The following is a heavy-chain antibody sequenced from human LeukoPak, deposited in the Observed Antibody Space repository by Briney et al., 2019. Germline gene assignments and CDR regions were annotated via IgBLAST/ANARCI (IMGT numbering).Heavy chain of an antibody. D-gene: IGHD6-19*01. CDR3: ARDWGSSGWFYFDS. CDR1: GFKFHNYA. CDR2: ISWNNESL. V-gene: IGHV3-9*01. J-gene: IGHJ4*02. Sequence: GGSLRLSCTASGFKFHNYALHWVRQAPGKGLEWVSGISWNNESLDYADSVKGRFIISRDNAKNFIYLQMNSLRAEDTALYYCARDWGSSGWFYFDSWGRGTLVSVSS.